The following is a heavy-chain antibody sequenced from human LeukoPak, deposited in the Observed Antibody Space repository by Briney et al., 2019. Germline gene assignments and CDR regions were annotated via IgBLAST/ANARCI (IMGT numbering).Heavy chain of an antibody. CDR2: LNTDGSST. V-gene: IGHV3-74*01. CDR3: ARDVVAGTNWFDP. Sequence: PGGSLRLSCAASGFTLSNYWMHWVRQAPGKGLLWVSRLNTDGSSTSYADSVKGRFTISRDNAKNTLYLQMNSLRAEDTAVYYCARDVVAGTNWFDPWGQGTLVTVSS. J-gene: IGHJ5*02. CDR1: GFTLSNYW. D-gene: IGHD6-19*01.